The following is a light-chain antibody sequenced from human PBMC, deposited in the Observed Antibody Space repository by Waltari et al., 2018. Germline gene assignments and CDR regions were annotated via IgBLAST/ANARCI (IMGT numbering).Light chain of an antibody. CDR3: HQYNNWPPNT. Sequence: ETLMTQSPATLSVSPGERVTLSCRASQSVTTNLAWYQQKPGQAPRLLIYRASTRATGVPARFSGSGSGTECTLTINALQSEDFAVYYCHQYNNWPPNTCGQGTLLEIK. J-gene: IGKJ2*01. CDR1: QSVTTN. CDR2: RAS. V-gene: IGKV3-15*01.